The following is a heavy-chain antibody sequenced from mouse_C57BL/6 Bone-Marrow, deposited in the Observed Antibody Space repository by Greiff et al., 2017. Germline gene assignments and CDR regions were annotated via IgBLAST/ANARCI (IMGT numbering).Heavy chain of an antibody. Sequence: VQLQQSGAELVRPGASVKLSCKASGYTFTDYYITWVQQRPGQGLEWIARIYPGSGNTYYNEKFKGKATLTAEKSSSTAYMQLSSLTSEDSAVYFCARDGKGYYAMDYWGQGTSVTVSS. V-gene: IGHV1-76*01. J-gene: IGHJ4*01. D-gene: IGHD2-1*01. CDR3: ARDGKGYYAMDY. CDR1: GYTFTDYY. CDR2: IYPGSGNT.